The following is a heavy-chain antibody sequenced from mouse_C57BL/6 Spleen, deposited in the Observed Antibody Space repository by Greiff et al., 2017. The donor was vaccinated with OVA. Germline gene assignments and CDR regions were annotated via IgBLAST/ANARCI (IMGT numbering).Heavy chain of an antibody. CDR1: GYTFTDYY. Sequence: VQLQQSGPELVKPGASVKISCKASGYTFTDYYMNWVKQSHGKSLEWIGDINPNNGGTSYNQKFKGKATLTVDKSSSTAYMELRSLTSEDSAVYYCARMGNYWFAYWGQGTLVTVSA. D-gene: IGHD1-1*02. J-gene: IGHJ3*01. CDR3: ARMGNYWFAY. V-gene: IGHV1-26*01. CDR2: INPNNGGT.